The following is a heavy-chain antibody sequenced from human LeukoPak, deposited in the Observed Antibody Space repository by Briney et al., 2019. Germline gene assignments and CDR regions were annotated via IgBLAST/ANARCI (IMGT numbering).Heavy chain of an antibody. CDR2: IRYDGSNK. J-gene: IGHJ3*02. CDR3: AKGVRGSYYDDAFDI. D-gene: IGHD1-26*01. V-gene: IGHV3-30*02. Sequence: EGSLRLSCAASGFTFSSYGMHWVRQAPGKGLEWVAFIRYDGSNKYYADSVKGRFTISRDNSKNTLYLQMNSLRAEDTAVYYCAKGVRGSYYDDAFDIWGQGTMVTVSS. CDR1: GFTFSSYG.